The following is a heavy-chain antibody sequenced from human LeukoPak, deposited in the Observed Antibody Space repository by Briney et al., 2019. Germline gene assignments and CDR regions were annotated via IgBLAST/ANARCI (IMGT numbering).Heavy chain of an antibody. CDR1: GGSFSGYY. V-gene: IGHV4-34*01. Sequence: SETLSLTCAVYGGSFSGYYWSWIRQPPGKGLEWIGEINHSGSTNYNPSLKSRVTISVDTSKNQFSLKLSSVTAADTAVYYCARRSTYYYDSSGYYVFDYWGQGTLVTVSS. CDR2: INHSGST. J-gene: IGHJ4*02. D-gene: IGHD3-22*01. CDR3: ARRSTYYYDSSGYYVFDY.